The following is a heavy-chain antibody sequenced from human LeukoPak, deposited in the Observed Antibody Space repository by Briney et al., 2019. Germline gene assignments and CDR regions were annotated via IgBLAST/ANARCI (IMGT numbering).Heavy chain of an antibody. CDR1: GGSISNYY. Sequence: SETLSLTCTVSGGSISNYYWGWIRQPPGKGLEWIASIFYTGSTYYSPSLKSRVTISVDTSKNQFSLKLSSVTAADTAVYYCTRERWGYYYMDVWGKGTTVTISS. CDR3: TRERWGYYYMDV. D-gene: IGHD4-23*01. CDR2: IFYTGST. J-gene: IGHJ6*03. V-gene: IGHV4-39*07.